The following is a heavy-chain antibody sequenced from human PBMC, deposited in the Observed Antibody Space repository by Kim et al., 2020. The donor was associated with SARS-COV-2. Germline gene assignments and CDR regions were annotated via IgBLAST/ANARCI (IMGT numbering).Heavy chain of an antibody. V-gene: IGHV4-39*01. J-gene: IGHJ4*02. Sequence: SETLSLTCTVSGGSISSRSYYWGWIRQPPGKGLEWIGSIYYSGSTYYNPSLKSRVTISVDTSKNQFSLTLSSVTAADTAVYYCARRGYSYGFGGRGGWYFDYWGQGTLVTVSS. CDR3: ARRGYSYGFGGRGGWYFDY. CDR2: IYYSGST. CDR1: GGSISSRSYY. D-gene: IGHD5-18*01.